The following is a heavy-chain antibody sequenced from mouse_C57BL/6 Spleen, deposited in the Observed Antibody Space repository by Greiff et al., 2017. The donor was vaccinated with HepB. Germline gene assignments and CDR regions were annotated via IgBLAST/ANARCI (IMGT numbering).Heavy chain of an antibody. CDR2: IYPGDGDT. D-gene: IGHD4-1*01. CDR1: GYAFSSSW. J-gene: IGHJ2*01. V-gene: IGHV1-82*01. CDR3: AREGLGPYFDY. Sequence: QVQLQQSGPELVKPGASVKISCKASGYAFSSSWMNWVKQRPGKGLEWIGRIYPGDGDTNNNGKFKGKATLTADKSSSTAYMQLSSLTSEDSAVYFCAREGLGPYFDYWGQGTTLTVSS.